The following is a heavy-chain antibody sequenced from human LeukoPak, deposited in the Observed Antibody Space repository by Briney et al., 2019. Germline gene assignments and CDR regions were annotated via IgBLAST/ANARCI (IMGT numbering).Heavy chain of an antibody. Sequence: GGSLRLSCAASGFTFSSYAMSWVRQAPGKGLEWVSDISGSGGSTYYGDSVKGRFAISRDNSKNTLYLQMNSLRGEDTAVYYCAKSYYYNSGSWGIFDYWGQGTLVTVSS. CDR3: AKSYYYNSGSWGIFDY. CDR2: ISGSGGST. D-gene: IGHD3-10*01. V-gene: IGHV3-23*01. J-gene: IGHJ4*02. CDR1: GFTFSSYA.